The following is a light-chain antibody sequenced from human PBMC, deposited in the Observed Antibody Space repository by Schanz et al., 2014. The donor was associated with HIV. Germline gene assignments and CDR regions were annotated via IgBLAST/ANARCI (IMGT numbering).Light chain of an antibody. CDR1: QSVTSRY. CDR2: GAS. J-gene: IGKJ1*01. Sequence: EIVLTQSPGTLSLSPGERATLSCRASQSVTSRYLAWYQQKPGQAPRLLIYGASNKATGIPDRFSGSGSGTDFTLTISSLQSEDFAVYYCQQYDNRPPWTFGQGTKVEIK. CDR3: QQYDNRPPWT. V-gene: IGKV3-20*01.